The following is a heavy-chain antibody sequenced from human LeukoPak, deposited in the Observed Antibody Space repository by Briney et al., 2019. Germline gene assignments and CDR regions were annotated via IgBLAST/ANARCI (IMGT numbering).Heavy chain of an antibody. Sequence: SETLSLTCTVSGDSISGSSYYWTWVRQPPGRGLEWVASISYSGRTYYKPSLKSRVTISVDTSKSQFSLKLNSVTAADTAVYYCAPGNSGYYFVWGQGTLVTVS. CDR2: ISYSGRT. J-gene: IGHJ4*02. D-gene: IGHD3-22*01. CDR1: GDSISGSSYY. V-gene: IGHV4-39*07. CDR3: APGNSGYYFV.